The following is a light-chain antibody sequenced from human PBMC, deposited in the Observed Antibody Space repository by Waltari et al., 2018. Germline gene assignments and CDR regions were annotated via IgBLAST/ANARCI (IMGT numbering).Light chain of an antibody. V-gene: IGLV1-47*01. CDR2: RFY. CDR3: AAWDDSLSVWV. J-gene: IGLJ3*02. Sequence: QSVLTQPHSASGNPGQRVTISCSGGRSNIGNNFVFWYQQFPGTAPKLLIYRFYQRPSGVPDRFSGSKSGTSASLAISGLRSEDEADYYCAAWDDSLSVWVFGGGTKLTVL. CDR1: RSNIGNNF.